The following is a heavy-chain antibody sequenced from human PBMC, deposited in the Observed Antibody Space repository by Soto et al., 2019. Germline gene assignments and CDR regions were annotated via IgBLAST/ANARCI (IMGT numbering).Heavy chain of an antibody. CDR3: ARPWDTIGATIDY. V-gene: IGHV3-23*01. CDR1: RFTFSSYS. Sequence: GGSLRLSCAASRFTFSSYSMSWVRQAPGKGLEWVSAISGSGGSTYYADSVKGRFTISRDNSKNTLYLQMNSLRAEDTAVYYCARPWDTIGATIDYWGQGTLVTVSS. D-gene: IGHD1-26*01. CDR2: ISGSGGST. J-gene: IGHJ4*02.